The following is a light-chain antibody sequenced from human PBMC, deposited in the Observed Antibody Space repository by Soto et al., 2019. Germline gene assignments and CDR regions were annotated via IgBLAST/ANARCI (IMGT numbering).Light chain of an antibody. CDR1: SSDVGAYKY. V-gene: IGLV2-8*01. J-gene: IGLJ3*02. Sequence: QSALTQHPSASGSPGQSVTISCTGTSSDVGAYKYVSWYQQYPGKAPKLMIYEVTKRPSGVPDRFSGSKSGNTASLTVSGLQAEDEVDYYCTSYVGNDIWVFGGGTKLTVL. CDR3: TSYVGNDIWV. CDR2: EVT.